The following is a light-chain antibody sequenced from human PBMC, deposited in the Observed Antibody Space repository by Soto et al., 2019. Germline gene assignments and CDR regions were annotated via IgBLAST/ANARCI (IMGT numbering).Light chain of an antibody. CDR3: QQYKSYSPYT. V-gene: IGKV1-5*03. Sequence: GDRVTITCRASQSISSWLAWYQQKPGKAPKLLIYKASSLESGVPSRFSGSGSGTEFTLTISSLQPDDFATYYCQQYKSYSPYTFGQGTKLEIK. J-gene: IGKJ2*01. CDR1: QSISSW. CDR2: KAS.